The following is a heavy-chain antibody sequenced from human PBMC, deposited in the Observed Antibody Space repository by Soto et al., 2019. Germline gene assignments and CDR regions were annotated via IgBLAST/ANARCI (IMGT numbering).Heavy chain of an antibody. Sequence: QVQLVQSGAEVKKPGSSVKVSCKASGGTFSSYAISWVRQAPGQGLEWMGGIIPIFGTANYAQKFHGRVTITADESTSTAYMERSSLRSEDTAVYYCARDIPRYGMDVWGQGTTVTVSS. J-gene: IGHJ6*02. CDR1: GGTFSSYA. CDR2: IIPIFGTA. CDR3: ARDIPRYGMDV. V-gene: IGHV1-69*01.